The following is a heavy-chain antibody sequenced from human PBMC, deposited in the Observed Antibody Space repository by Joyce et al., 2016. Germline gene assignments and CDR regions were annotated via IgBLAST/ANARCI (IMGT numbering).Heavy chain of an antibody. D-gene: IGHD3-10*01. Sequence: QVQLVQSGADVKKPGTSVKVSCKASGYTFGSYGISWVRQAPGQGLEWMGWISTDNGNTKYGQKFQGRVTMTTDTSTTTAYMELRSLRSDDTAVYYCARDYYGDFDSWGQGTLVTVSS. CDR1: GYTFGSYG. CDR3: ARDYYGDFDS. CDR2: ISTDNGNT. J-gene: IGHJ4*02. V-gene: IGHV1-18*01.